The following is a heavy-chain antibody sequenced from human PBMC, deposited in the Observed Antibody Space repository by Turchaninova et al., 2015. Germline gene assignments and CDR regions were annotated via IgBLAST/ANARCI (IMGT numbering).Heavy chain of an antibody. V-gene: IGHV2-5*02. CDR3: XKSVKAAPVXGASXX. J-gene: IGHJ3*02. Sequence: QITMKESGPTLVKPTQTLTLTCTFSGFSLRTIGVGVGWMRQPPGKALEWLAVIYWDDDPRSSPSLRNRLLISTAPSKXQVVLXXTNXXXVDTATDXXXKSVKAAPVXGASXXWGQGTMVTXSS. D-gene: IGHD6-6*01. CDR2: IYWDDDP. CDR1: GFSLRTIGVG.